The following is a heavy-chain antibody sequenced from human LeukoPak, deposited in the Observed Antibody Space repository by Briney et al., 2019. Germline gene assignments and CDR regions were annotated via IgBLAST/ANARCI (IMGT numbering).Heavy chain of an antibody. J-gene: IGHJ4*02. CDR2: ISSSSSTI. CDR1: GFTLSSYS. Sequence: GGSLRLSCAASGFTLSSYSMNWVRQAPGKGLEWVSYISSSSSTIYYADSVKGRFTISRDNAKNSLYLQMNSLRAEDTAVYYCASTLDIVATIEGDYWGQGTLVTVSS. D-gene: IGHD5-12*01. V-gene: IGHV3-48*01. CDR3: ASTLDIVATIEGDY.